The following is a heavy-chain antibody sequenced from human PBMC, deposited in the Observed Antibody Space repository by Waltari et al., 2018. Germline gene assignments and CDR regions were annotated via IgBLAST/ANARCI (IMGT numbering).Heavy chain of an antibody. V-gene: IGHV3-30*02. Sequence: QGQLVESGGGVFQPGGSLTLSCEASGFQFGDYSMHWVRQAPGKGLEWLALIRYDFSMVYNADSIAGRFSISRDDAQRTVQLRLTSLRGDDTAVYYCAKGGIVGTVGPYYVDIWGRGTSVIVSS. CDR3: AKGGIVGTVGPYYVDI. J-gene: IGHJ6*03. CDR2: IRYDFSMV. CDR1: GFQFGDYS. D-gene: IGHD2-21*01.